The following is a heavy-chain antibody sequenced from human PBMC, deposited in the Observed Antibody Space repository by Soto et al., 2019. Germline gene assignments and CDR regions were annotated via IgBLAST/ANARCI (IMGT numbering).Heavy chain of an antibody. Sequence: GGSLRLSCAASGFTFSSYGMHWVRQAPGKGLEWVAVIWYDGSNKYYADSVKGRFTISRDNSKNTLYLQMNSLRAEDTAVYYCARDQGIVATIVPLDYYYYGMDVWGQGTTVTVSS. J-gene: IGHJ6*02. CDR1: GFTFSSYG. CDR3: ARDQGIVATIVPLDYYYYGMDV. D-gene: IGHD5-12*01. V-gene: IGHV3-33*01. CDR2: IWYDGSNK.